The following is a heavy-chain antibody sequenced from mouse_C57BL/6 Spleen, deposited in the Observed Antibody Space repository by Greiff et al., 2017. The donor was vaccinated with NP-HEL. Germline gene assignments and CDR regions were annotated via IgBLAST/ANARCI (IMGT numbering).Heavy chain of an antibody. CDR2: INPNNSGT. Sequence: EVKLQQSGPELVKPGASVKISCKASGYTFTDYYMNWVKQSHGKSLEWIGDINPNNSGTSYNQKFKGKATLTVDKSSSTAYMELRSLTSEDSAVYYCARFQLGRYFDYWGQGTTLTVSS. V-gene: IGHV1-26*01. J-gene: IGHJ2*01. CDR3: ARFQLGRYFDY. CDR1: GYTFTDYY. D-gene: IGHD4-1*02.